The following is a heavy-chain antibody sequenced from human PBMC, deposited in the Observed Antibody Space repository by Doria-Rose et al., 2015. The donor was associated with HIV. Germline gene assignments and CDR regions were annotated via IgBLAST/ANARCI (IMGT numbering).Heavy chain of an antibody. CDR1: GVSLSSPGMG. V-gene: IGHV2-26*01. CDR2: TFSGDER. CDR3: ARIKSSRWYHKYYFDF. Sequence: QFTLKESGPVLVKPTETLTLTCTVSGVSLSSPGMGVSWIRQPPGKALEWLANTFSGDERSYKTSLKSRLTISRGTSKSQVVLTTTDMDPVDTATYYCARIKSSRWYHKYYFDFWGQGTLVIVSA. J-gene: IGHJ4*02. D-gene: IGHD6-13*01.